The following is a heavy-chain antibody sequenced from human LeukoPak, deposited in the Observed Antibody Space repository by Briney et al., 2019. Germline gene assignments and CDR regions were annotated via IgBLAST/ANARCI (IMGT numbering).Heavy chain of an antibody. J-gene: IGHJ4*02. Sequence: SETLSLTCTVSGGSISSYYWSWIRQPPGKGLEWIGEINHSGSTNYNPSLKSRVTISVDTSKNQFSLKLSSVTAADTAVYYCARDPRLRLGELSFRLDYWGQGTLVTVSS. CDR1: GGSISSYY. D-gene: IGHD3-16*02. CDR3: ARDPRLRLGELSFRLDY. CDR2: INHSGST. V-gene: IGHV4-34*01.